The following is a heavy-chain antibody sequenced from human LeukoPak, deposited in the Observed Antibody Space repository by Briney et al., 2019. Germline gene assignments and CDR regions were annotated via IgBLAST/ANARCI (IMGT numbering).Heavy chain of an antibody. CDR2: INPSGGST. D-gene: IGHD3-22*01. CDR3: ASLYYDSSGYRPGDY. V-gene: IGHV1-46*01. Sequence: GASVKVSRKASGYTFTSYYMHWVRQAPGQGLEWMGIINPSGGSTSYAQKFQGRVTMTRDMSTSTVYMELSSLRSEDTAVYYCASLYYDSSGYRPGDYWGQGTLVTVSS. CDR1: GYTFTSYY. J-gene: IGHJ4*02.